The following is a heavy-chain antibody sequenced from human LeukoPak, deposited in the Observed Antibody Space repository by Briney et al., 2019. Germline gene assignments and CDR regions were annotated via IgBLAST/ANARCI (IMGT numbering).Heavy chain of an antibody. Sequence: ASVKVSCKASGYTFTSYDINWVRQATGQGLEWMGWMNPNSGNTGYAQKFQGRVTMTRNTSISTAYMEPSSLRSEDTAVYYCARGYRSASSYYFDYWGQGTLVTVSS. D-gene: IGHD1-26*01. CDR1: GYTFTSYD. CDR2: MNPNSGNT. CDR3: ARGYRSASSYYFDY. J-gene: IGHJ4*02. V-gene: IGHV1-8*01.